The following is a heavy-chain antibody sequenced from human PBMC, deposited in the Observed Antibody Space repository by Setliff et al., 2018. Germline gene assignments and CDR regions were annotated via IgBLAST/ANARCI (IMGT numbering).Heavy chain of an antibody. CDR1: GFTFSGYS. V-gene: IGHV3-48*01. J-gene: IGHJ6*03. D-gene: IGHD3-22*01. CDR3: ARDVCMVRNRYYYDSSGYYYYYYYMDV. Sequence: PGGSLRLSCEASGFTFSGYSMNWVRQAPGKGLEWVSYISSSSHIISYADSVKGRFTISRDNAKNSLYLQMNSLRAEDTAVYYCARDVCMVRNRYYYDSSGYYYYYYYMDVWGKGTTVTVSS. CDR2: ISSSSHII.